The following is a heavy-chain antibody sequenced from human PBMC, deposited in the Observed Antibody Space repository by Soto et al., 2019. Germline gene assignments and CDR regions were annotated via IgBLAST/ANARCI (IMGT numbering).Heavy chain of an antibody. J-gene: IGHJ5*02. V-gene: IGHV4-30-2*01. CDR2: IYHSGST. Sequence: TLSLTSAVSGVSISSGGYSWSWIRQPPGKGLEWIGYIYHSGSTYYNPSLKSRVTISVDRSKNQFSLKLSSVTAADTAVYYCARVPDRWGQGTLVTVSS. CDR1: GVSISSGGYS. D-gene: IGHD2-2*01. CDR3: ARVPDR.